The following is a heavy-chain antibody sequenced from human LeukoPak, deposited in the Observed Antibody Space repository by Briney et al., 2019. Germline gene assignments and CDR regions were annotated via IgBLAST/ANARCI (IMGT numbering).Heavy chain of an antibody. CDR1: GASISGSDYY. J-gene: IGHJ4*02. CDR3: ARLGHYWSVIDY. D-gene: IGHD3-3*02. Sequence: PSETLSLTCTVSGASISGSDYYWGWIRQPPGKGLEWIESTYYGGSTYYNPSLRSRVTISVDTSKNQFSLKLRSVTAADTAVYYCARLGHYWSVIDYWGQGTLVTVSS. CDR2: TYYGGST. V-gene: IGHV4-39*01.